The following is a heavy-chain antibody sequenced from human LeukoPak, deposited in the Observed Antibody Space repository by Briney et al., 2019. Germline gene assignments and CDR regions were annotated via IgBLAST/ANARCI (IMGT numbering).Heavy chain of an antibody. D-gene: IGHD2-2*01. V-gene: IGHV3-66*01. CDR1: GFTVSSNY. Sequence: PGGSLRLSCAASGFTVSSNYMSWVRQAPGKGLEWVSVIYSGGSTYYADSVKGRFTISRDNSNNTLYLQMSSLRAEDTAVYYCVKGRCSGSSCYGGDYWGRGTLVTVSS. CDR3: VKGRCSGSSCYGGDY. J-gene: IGHJ4*02. CDR2: IYSGGST.